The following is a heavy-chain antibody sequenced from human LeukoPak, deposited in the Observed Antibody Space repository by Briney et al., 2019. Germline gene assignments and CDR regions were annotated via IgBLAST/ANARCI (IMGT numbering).Heavy chain of an antibody. J-gene: IGHJ6*03. Sequence: PSETLSLTCTVSGGSISSYYWSWIRQPPGKGLEWIGYIYTSGSTNYNPSLKSRVTISVDTSKNQFSLKLSSVTAADTAVYYCARGRFVVVPAAIGHYYYYMDVWGKGTTVTVSS. V-gene: IGHV4-4*09. D-gene: IGHD2-2*02. CDR2: IYTSGST. CDR3: ARGRFVVVPAAIGHYYYYMDV. CDR1: GGSISSYY.